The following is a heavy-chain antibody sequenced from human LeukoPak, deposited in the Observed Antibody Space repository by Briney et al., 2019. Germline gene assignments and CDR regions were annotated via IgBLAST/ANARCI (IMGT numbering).Heavy chain of an antibody. V-gene: IGHV1-2*02. Sequence: ASVKVSCKASGYTFTGYYMHWVRQAPGQGLEWMGWINPNSGDTNYAQEFQGRVTMTRDTSISTAYMELSRLRSDDTAVYYCAVGLGGNGNWFDPWGQGTLVTVSS. CDR1: GYTFTGYY. CDR3: AVGLGGNGNWFDP. CDR2: INPNSGDT. J-gene: IGHJ5*02. D-gene: IGHD4-23*01.